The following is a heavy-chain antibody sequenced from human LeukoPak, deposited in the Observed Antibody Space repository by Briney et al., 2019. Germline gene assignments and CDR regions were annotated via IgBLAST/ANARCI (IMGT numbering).Heavy chain of an antibody. CDR2: FYPEDGET. Sequence: ASVKVSCRVSGYTLTELSMHWVRQAPGKGLEWMGGFYPEDGETIYAQKFQGRVAMTEDTSTDTAYMELSSLRSEDTAVYYCATSLKSTQFYYYYMDVWGKGTTVTVSS. CDR1: GYTLTELS. J-gene: IGHJ6*03. D-gene: IGHD2-2*01. CDR3: ATSLKSTQFYYYYMDV. V-gene: IGHV1-24*01.